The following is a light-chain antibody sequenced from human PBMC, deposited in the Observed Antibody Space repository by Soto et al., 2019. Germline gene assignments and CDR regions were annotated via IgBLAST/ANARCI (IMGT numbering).Light chain of an antibody. J-gene: IGKJ4*01. CDR2: DAS. CDR1: QSVSSY. V-gene: IGKV3-11*01. CDR3: KKRSNWPLN. Sequence: EIVLTQSPATLSLSPGERATLSCRASQSVSSYLAWYQQKPGQAPRLLIYDASNRATGIPARFSGSGSGTDFNLTISSLEPEDFAVYYCKKRSNWPLNVGGGTKVEI.